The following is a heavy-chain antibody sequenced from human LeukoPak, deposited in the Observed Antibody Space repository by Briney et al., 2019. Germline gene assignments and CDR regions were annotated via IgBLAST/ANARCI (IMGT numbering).Heavy chain of an antibody. V-gene: IGHV3-21*01. D-gene: IGHD5-12*01. CDR1: GFTFSNYG. Sequence: PGGSLRLSCAASGFTFSNYGMHWVRQAPGKGLEWVSSISSSSSYIYYADSVKGRFTISRDNAKNSLYLQMNSLRAEDTAVYYCARLYSGYDNGDYGMDVWGQGTTVTVSS. CDR3: ARLYSGYDNGDYGMDV. J-gene: IGHJ6*02. CDR2: ISSSSSYI.